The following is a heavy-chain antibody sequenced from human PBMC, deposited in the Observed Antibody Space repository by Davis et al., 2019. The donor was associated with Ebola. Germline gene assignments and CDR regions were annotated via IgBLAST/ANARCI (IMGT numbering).Heavy chain of an antibody. CDR2: IIPIFGTA. V-gene: IGHV1-69*13. CDR3: ARVPTSYYYGMDV. D-gene: IGHD5-12*01. J-gene: IGHJ6*02. Sequence: SVKVSCKASGGTFSSYAISWVRQAPGQGLEWMGGIIPIFGTANYAQKFQGRVTITADESTSTAYMELSSLRSEDTAVYYCARVPTSYYYGMDVWGQGTTVTVSS. CDR1: GGTFSSYA.